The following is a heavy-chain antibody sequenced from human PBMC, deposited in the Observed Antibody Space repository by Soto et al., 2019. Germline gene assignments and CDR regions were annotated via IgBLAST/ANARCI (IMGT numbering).Heavy chain of an antibody. CDR1: GFSFSSSE. CDR2: IHFSGSPI. V-gene: IGHV3-48*03. D-gene: IGHD3-3*01. CDR3: ARYKWSGYPNPYYYGMDV. J-gene: IGHJ6*02. Sequence: GGSLRLSCAASGFSFSSSEMTWVRQAPGKGLEWISYIHFSGSPIYYADSLRGRFTISRDNTKNSLYLQMSSLRAEDTAIYYCARYKWSGYPNPYYYGMDVWGQGTTVTVSS.